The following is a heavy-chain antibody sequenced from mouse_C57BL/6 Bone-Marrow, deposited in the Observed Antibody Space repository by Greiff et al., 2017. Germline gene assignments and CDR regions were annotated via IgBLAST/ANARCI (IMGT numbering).Heavy chain of an antibody. V-gene: IGHV2-5*01. CDR1: GFSLTSYG. Sequence: QVQLQQSGPGLVQPSQSLSITCTVSGFSLTSYGVHWVRQSPGKGLEWLGVIWRGGSKDYTAAFMSRLGITKDNSKSQVFFKMNSLQADDTAIYYCAKNWGYGSSYCFSMDYWGQGTSVTVSS. CDR3: AKNWGYGSSYCFSMDY. J-gene: IGHJ4*01. D-gene: IGHD1-1*01. CDR2: IWRGGSK.